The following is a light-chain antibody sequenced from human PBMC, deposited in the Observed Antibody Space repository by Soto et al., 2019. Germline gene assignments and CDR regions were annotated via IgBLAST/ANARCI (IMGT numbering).Light chain of an antibody. J-gene: IGLJ1*01. V-gene: IGLV2-14*01. CDR2: EVI. CDR1: SSDVGGYNY. CDR3: SSYTSSSTLV. Sequence: SGSPGQSITISCTGTSSDVGGYNYVSWYQQHPGEAPKLMIYEVINRPSGVSNRFSGSKSGNTASLTISGLQAEDEADYYCSSYTSSSTLVFGTGTKVTVL.